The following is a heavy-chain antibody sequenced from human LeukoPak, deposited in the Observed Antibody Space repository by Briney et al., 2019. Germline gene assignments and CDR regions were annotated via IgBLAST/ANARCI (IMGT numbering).Heavy chain of an antibody. J-gene: IGHJ4*02. CDR1: RFTFSSYW. CDR2: INSDGSST. CDR3: ARAQYSYGHYYFDY. D-gene: IGHD5-18*01. Sequence: QPGGSLRLSCAASRFTFSSYWMHWVRQAPGKGLVWVSRINSDGSSTSYADSVKGRFTISRDNAKNTLYLQMNSLRAEDTAVYYCARAQYSYGHYYFDYWGQGTLVTVSS. V-gene: IGHV3-74*01.